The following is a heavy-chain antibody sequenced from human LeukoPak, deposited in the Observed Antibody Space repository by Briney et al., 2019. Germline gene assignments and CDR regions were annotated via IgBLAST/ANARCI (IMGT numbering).Heavy chain of an antibody. D-gene: IGHD2-2*01. CDR1: GFTFSSYW. CDR2: IKQDGSEK. CDR3: ARDRDIVVVPAAVYYYYYYMDV. V-gene: IGHV3-7*01. Sequence: GGSLRLSCAASGFTFSSYWMSWVRQAPGKGLEWVANIKQDGSEKYYVDSVKGRFTISRDNAKNSLYLQMNSLRAEDTAVYYCARDRDIVVVPAAVYYYYYYMDVWGKGTTVTVSS. J-gene: IGHJ6*03.